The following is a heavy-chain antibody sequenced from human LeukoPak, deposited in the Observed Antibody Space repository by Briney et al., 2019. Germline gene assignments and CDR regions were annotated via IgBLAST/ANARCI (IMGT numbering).Heavy chain of an antibody. J-gene: IGHJ4*02. CDR2: ISGSGGST. D-gene: IGHD3-3*01. Sequence: GGSLRLSCAASGFTFSGYAMSWVRQAPGKGLEWVSAISGSGGSTYYADSVKGRFTISRDNSKNTLYLQMNSLRAEDTAVYYCARFLEYGGFDYWGQGTLVTVSS. CDR3: ARFLEYGGFDY. CDR1: GFTFSGYA. V-gene: IGHV3-23*01.